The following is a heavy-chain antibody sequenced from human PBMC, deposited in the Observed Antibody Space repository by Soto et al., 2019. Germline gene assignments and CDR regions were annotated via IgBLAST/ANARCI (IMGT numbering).Heavy chain of an antibody. CDR3: ARDLWGYCGTDCYPLDV. CDR1: GGSISRYY. J-gene: IGHJ6*02. V-gene: IGHV4-59*01. D-gene: IGHD2-21*02. CDR2: MYNTGST. Sequence: SETLSLTCTVSGGSISRYYWSWIRQPPGKGLEWIGYMYNTGSTVYNPSFKSRVTISVDTSKNQFSPKLNSVTAADTAVYYCARDLWGYCGTDCYPLDVWGQGTTVT.